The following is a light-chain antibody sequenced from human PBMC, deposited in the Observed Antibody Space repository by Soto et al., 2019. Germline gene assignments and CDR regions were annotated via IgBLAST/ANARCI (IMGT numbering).Light chain of an antibody. CDR3: QSYDDSLSVHYV. Sequence: QLVLTQPPSVSGAPGQRVTISCTGSSSNIGSTYDVQWYQQLPGTAPKLLIHGNTNRPSGVPDRFSGSKSGTSASLAITGLPADDEADYYCQSYDDSLSVHYVFGTGTKLTVL. CDR1: SSNIGSTYD. J-gene: IGLJ1*01. V-gene: IGLV1-40*01. CDR2: GNT.